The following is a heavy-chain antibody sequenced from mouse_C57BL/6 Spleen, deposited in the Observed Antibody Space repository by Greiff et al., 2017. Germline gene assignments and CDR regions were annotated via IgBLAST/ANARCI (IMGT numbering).Heavy chain of an antibody. D-gene: IGHD3-3*01. CDR1: GYTFTSYW. CDR2: IDPNSGGT. V-gene: IGHV1-72*01. CDR3: ARERAYPYYAMDY. J-gene: IGHJ4*01. Sequence: QVQLQQPGAELVKPGASVKLSCTASGYTFTSYWMHWVKQRPGRGLEWIGRIDPNSGGTKYTEKFKSKATLTVDKPSSTAYMQLSSLTSEDSAVYYCARERAYPYYAMDYWGQGTSVTVSS.